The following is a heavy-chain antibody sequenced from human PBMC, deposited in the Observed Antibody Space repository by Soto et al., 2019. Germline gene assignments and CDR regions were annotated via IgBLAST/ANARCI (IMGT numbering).Heavy chain of an antibody. J-gene: IGHJ6*02. V-gene: IGHV4-59*01. Sequence: SETLSLTCTVSGGSISSYYWSWIRQPPGKGLEWIGYSFYSGSTKYNPSLKSRATISVDTSKTHFSLNLTSVTAADTAVYYCARDKGRYDSGMDVWGQGTTVTVSS. CDR3: ARDKGRYDSGMDV. CDR1: GGSISSYY. D-gene: IGHD3-9*01. CDR2: SFYSGST.